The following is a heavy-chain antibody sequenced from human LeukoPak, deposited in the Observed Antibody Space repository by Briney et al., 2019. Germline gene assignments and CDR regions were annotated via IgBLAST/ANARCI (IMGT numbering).Heavy chain of an antibody. V-gene: IGHV3-30*03. CDR1: GFTFSSYG. Sequence: GRSLRLSCAASGFTFSSYGMHWVRQAPGKGLEWVAVISYDGSNKYYADSVKGRFTVSRDNSKNTLFLQMNSLRAEDTAVYYCARDGYDNSGTSLGFDSWGQGTLVTVSS. CDR2: ISYDGSNK. J-gene: IGHJ4*02. D-gene: IGHD3-22*01. CDR3: ARDGYDNSGTSLGFDS.